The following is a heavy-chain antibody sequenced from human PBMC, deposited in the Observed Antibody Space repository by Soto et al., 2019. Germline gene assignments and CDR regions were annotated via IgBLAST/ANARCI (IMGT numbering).Heavy chain of an antibody. V-gene: IGHV1-3*01. CDR2: INAGNGNT. Sequence: ASAQVSCKASGYTFTSYAMHWVRQDPGQRLEWMGWINAGNGNTKYSQKFQGRVTITKDTSASTAYRKLSSLRAEDTAVYYCASTRAYSSSSSLDSWGQGTLVTVSS. D-gene: IGHD6-13*01. CDR1: GYTFTSYA. J-gene: IGHJ4*02. CDR3: ASTRAYSSSSSLDS.